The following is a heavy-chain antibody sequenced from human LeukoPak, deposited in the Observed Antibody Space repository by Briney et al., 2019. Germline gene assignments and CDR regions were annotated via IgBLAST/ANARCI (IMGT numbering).Heavy chain of an antibody. CDR1: GGSFSGYY. Sequence: SETLSLTCAVYGGSFSGYYWSWIRQPPGKGLEWIGEINHSGSTNYNPSLKSRVTISVDTSKNQFSLKLSSVTAADTAVYYCARRARIYYYYYMDVWGKGTTVTISS. J-gene: IGHJ6*03. CDR2: INHSGST. D-gene: IGHD2-15*01. CDR3: ARRARIYYYYYMDV. V-gene: IGHV4-34*01.